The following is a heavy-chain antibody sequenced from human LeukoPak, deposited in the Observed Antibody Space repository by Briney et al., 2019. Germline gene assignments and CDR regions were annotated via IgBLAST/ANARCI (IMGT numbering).Heavy chain of an antibody. CDR1: GFTFDDYA. D-gene: IGHD3-22*01. V-gene: IGHV3-9*01. Sequence: GGSLRLSCEASGFTFDDYAMHWVRQAPGKGLEWVSGISWNSGSIGYADSVKGRFTISRDNAKNSLYLQMNSLRAEDTALYYCAKDIGKYYDSSGYWEFDYWGQGTLVTVSS. CDR2: ISWNSGSI. J-gene: IGHJ4*02. CDR3: AKDIGKYYDSSGYWEFDY.